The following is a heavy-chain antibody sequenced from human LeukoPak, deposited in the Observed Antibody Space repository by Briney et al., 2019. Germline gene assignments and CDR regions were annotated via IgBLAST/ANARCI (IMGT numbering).Heavy chain of an antibody. Sequence: GVSETLSCTLSVLTVSRNYMRCARQPRGEGRECVSVLYSGGSTYYGVSVKGRFPIPRDNPKNTLYLQMNSLRAGDTAVYFCARPGSTVTHFYYWGWGNVALVS. CDR1: VLTVSRNY. V-gene: IGHV3-66*01. CDR2: LYSGGST. D-gene: IGHD4-17*01. CDR3: ARPGSTVTHFYY. J-gene: IGHJ4*02.